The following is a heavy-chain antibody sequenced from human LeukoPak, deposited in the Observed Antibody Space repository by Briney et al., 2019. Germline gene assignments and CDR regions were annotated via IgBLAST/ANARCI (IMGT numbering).Heavy chain of an antibody. V-gene: IGHV3-23*01. CDR2: ISGRGGST. CDR1: GFTFSSYA. D-gene: IGHD3-10*01. J-gene: IGHJ4*02. CDR3: AKDPRHYYGSGSAWVGSLTY. Sequence: GGSLRLSCPASGFTFSSYAMSWVRPAPGKWLEWVSAISGRGGSTYYADSVKGRFTISRDNSKNTLYLQMNSLTAEDSAVYYGAKDPRHYYGSGSAWVGSLTYWGQGTPVTVSS.